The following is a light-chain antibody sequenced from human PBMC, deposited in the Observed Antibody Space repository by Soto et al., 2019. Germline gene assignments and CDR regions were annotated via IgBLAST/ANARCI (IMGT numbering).Light chain of an antibody. CDR3: QQYLSIPWT. CDR1: QSLLYASNNKNY. CDR2: WAS. Sequence: DIVLTQSPRSLTVSLGETTTINCQSSQSLLYASNNKNYLAWYQQKSGQPPKLLLYWASTRELGDPERCGGDGSGTDFTLTISGLQAEDVAVYYCQQYLSIPWTFGQGTKVEVK. V-gene: IGKV4-1*01. J-gene: IGKJ1*01.